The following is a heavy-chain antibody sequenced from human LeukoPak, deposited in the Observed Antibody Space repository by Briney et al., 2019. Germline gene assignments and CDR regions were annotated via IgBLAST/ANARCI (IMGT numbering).Heavy chain of an antibody. CDR1: GYTFTSYG. CDR3: ARGKSPYSSSRYLDFDY. Sequence: ASVKVSCKASGYTFTSYGISWVRQAPGQGLEWMGWISAYNGNTNYAQKLQGRVTMTTDTSTSTAYMELRSLRSDDTAVYYCARGKSPYSSSRYLDFDYWGQGTLVIVSS. CDR2: ISAYNGNT. D-gene: IGHD6-13*01. V-gene: IGHV1-18*01. J-gene: IGHJ4*02.